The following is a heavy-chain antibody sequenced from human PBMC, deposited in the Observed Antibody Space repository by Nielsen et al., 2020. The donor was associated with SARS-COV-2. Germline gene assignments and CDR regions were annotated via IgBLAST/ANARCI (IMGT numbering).Heavy chain of an antibody. CDR1: GGSISSSSYY. CDR2: IYYSGST. V-gene: IGHV4-39*07. CDR3: ARVNGNTGYSYVDY. D-gene: IGHD5-18*01. J-gene: IGHJ4*02. Sequence: SETLSLTCTVSGGSISSSSYYWGWIRQPPGKGLEWIGRIYYSGSTNYNPSLKSRVTISVDTSKNQFSLKLSSVTAADRAVYYCARVNGNTGYSYVDYWGQGTLVTVSS.